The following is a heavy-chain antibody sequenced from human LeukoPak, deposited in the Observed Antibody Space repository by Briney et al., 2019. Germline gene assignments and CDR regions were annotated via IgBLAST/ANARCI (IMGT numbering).Heavy chain of an antibody. V-gene: IGHV3-33*06. D-gene: IGHD6-6*01. CDR2: IWYDGSNK. J-gene: IGHJ4*02. Sequence: SGGSLRLSCAASGFTFSSYGMHWVRQAPGKGLEWVAVIWYDGSNKYYADSVKGRFTISRDNSKNTLYLQMNSLRAEDTAVYYCAKAGSSPRDLDYWGQGTLVTVSS. CDR1: GFTFSSYG. CDR3: AKAGSSPRDLDY.